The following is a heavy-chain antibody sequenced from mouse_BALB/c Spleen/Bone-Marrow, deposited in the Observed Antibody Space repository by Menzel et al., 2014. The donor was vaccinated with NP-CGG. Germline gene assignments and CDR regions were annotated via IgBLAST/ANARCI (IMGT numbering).Heavy chain of an antibody. J-gene: IGHJ3*01. D-gene: IGHD2-4*01. CDR2: INPSNGGT. CDR3: ARGDDYDGEFAY. V-gene: IGHV1S81*02. Sequence: VQLQQSGAELVKPGASVKLSCKASGYTFTSYYMYWVKQRPGQGLEWIGGINPSNGGTNFNEKFKSKATLTVDKSSSTAYMQLSRQTSENYAVYFYARGDDYDGEFAYWGQGTLVTVSA. CDR1: GYTFTSYY.